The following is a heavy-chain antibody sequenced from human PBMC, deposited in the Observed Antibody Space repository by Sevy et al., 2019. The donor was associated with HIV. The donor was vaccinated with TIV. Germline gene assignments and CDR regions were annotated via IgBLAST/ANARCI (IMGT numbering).Heavy chain of an antibody. V-gene: IGHV4-31*03. D-gene: IGHD1-26*01. CDR2: IYYSGNT. CDR1: GGFIRSGGYY. CDR3: VRSYGGDYFDY. J-gene: IGHJ4*02. Sequence: SENLSLTCTVSGGFIRSGGYYWSWIRQHPGKGLEWIGYIYYSGNTYYNPSLKSRVTISVDTSKSQFSLNLSSVSAADTAVYYCVRSYGGDYFDYWGQGTLVTVSS.